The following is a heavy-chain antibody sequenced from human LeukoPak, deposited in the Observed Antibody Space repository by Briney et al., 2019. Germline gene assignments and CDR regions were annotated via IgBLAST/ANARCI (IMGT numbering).Heavy chain of an antibody. Sequence: GESLKISCKVSGYSFTSYCIGWVRQMPGKGLEWMGIIYPGGSGPTYSPSFQGQVTISVDQSINTAYLQWSSLQASDTAMYYCGMSGDRVPLQDDVFDVWGQGTMVTVST. J-gene: IGHJ3*01. CDR3: GMSGDRVPLQDDVFDV. D-gene: IGHD1-26*01. V-gene: IGHV5-51*01. CDR2: IYPGGSGP. CDR1: GYSFTSYC.